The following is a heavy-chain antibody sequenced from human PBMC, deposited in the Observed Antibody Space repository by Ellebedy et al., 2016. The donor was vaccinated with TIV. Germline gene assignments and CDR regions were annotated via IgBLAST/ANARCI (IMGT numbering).Heavy chain of an antibody. J-gene: IGHJ3*02. V-gene: IGHV3-23*01. D-gene: IGHD3-10*01. Sequence: PGGSLRLSCAASGFTFSPYAMAWVRQAPGKGLEWVSGIVGSGSQKYADSVKGRFTISRDNSKRTLYLQMNSLRAEDTAVYYCASEWGVGSEIGSNAFDIWGQGTMVTVSS. CDR2: IVGSGS. CDR3: ASEWGVGSEIGSNAFDI. CDR1: GFTFSPYA.